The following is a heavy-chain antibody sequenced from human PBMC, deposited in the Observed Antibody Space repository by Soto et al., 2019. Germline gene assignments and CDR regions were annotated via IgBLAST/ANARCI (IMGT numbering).Heavy chain of an antibody. Sequence: GGSLRPPCAASVFTFTSHAMHWVRKSPGKGLEWVAAISYDEIDKKYASSVKGRFTVSRDNVKNTLSLQMNSLRPENTAVYYCAKDSGYQLPDNYFYYGLDVWGQGTTVTVSS. CDR2: ISYDEIDK. V-gene: IGHV3-30*18. CDR3: AKDSGYQLPDNYFYYGLDV. J-gene: IGHJ6*02. CDR1: VFTFTSHA. D-gene: IGHD2-2*01.